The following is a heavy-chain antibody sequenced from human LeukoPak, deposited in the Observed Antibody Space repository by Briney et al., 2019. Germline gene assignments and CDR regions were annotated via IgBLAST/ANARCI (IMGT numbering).Heavy chain of an antibody. CDR3: AGNQPLLSWFDP. D-gene: IGHD1-14*01. V-gene: IGHV4-59*01. Sequence: PSETLCLTCTVSGGSISSYYWSWIRQPPGKGLEWIGYIYYSGSTNYNPSLKSRVTISVDTSKNQFSLKLSSVTAADTAVYYCAGNQPLLSWFDPWGQGTLVTVSS. CDR2: IYYSGST. CDR1: GGSISSYY. J-gene: IGHJ5*02.